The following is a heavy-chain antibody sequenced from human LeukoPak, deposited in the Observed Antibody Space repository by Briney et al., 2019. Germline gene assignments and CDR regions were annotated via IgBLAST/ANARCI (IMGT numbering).Heavy chain of an antibody. Sequence: GGSLRLSCAASGFTVSSNYMSWVRQAPGKGLECVSVIYSGGSTYYADSVKGRFTISRDNSKNTLYLQMNSLRAEDTAVYYCASKYYYDSSGYSPLSAFDIWGQGTMVTVSS. V-gene: IGHV3-53*01. CDR1: GFTVSSNY. J-gene: IGHJ3*02. D-gene: IGHD3-22*01. CDR3: ASKYYYDSSGYSPLSAFDI. CDR2: IYSGGST.